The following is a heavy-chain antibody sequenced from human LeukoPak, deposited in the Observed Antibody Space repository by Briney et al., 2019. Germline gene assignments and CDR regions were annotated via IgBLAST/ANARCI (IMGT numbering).Heavy chain of an antibody. CDR2: IYYSGST. Sequence: PSETLSLTCTVSGGSISSSSYYWGWIRQPPGKGLEWIGSIYYSGSTYYNPSLKSRVTISVDTSKNQFSLKLSSVTAADTAVYYCAREYSSGWNWGQGTLVTVSS. V-gene: IGHV4-39*07. D-gene: IGHD3-22*01. CDR3: AREYSSGWN. CDR1: GGSISSSSYY. J-gene: IGHJ4*02.